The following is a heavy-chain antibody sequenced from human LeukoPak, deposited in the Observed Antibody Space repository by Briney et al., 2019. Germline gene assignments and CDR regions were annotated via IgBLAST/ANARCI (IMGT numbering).Heavy chain of an antibody. J-gene: IGHJ3*02. CDR3: AREEDCSGGICYLGNAFDI. CDR2: INHSGST. D-gene: IGHD2-15*01. CDR1: GGSFSDYY. V-gene: IGHV4-34*01. Sequence: SETLSLTCAAYGGSFSDYYWSWIRQPPGKGLEWIGEINHSGSTNYNASLKSRVTISVDTSKNQFSLKLSSVTAADTAVYYCAREEDCSGGICYLGNAFDIWGQGTMVTVSS.